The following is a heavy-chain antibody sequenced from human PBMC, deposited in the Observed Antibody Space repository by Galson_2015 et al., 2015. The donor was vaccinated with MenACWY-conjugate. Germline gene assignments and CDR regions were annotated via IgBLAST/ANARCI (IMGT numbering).Heavy chain of an antibody. D-gene: IGHD3-16*01. J-gene: IGHJ6*02. CDR3: ARAPSDNDYLIAMDV. CDR2: ISTGSSSI. Sequence: SLRLSCAASGFSFNTYTLNWVRQAPGKGLEWVSSISTGSSSIFYADSVRGRFTISRDNARNLLSLQMNSLRAEDTALYYCARAPSDNDYLIAMDVWGQGTTVTVSS. V-gene: IGHV3-21*06. CDR1: GFSFNTYT.